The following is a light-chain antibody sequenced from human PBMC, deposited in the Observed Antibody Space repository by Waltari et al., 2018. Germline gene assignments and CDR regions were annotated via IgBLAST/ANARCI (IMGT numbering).Light chain of an antibody. CDR2: AAS. V-gene: IGKV1-NL1*01. CDR1: QDISNS. Sequence: DIQMTQSPYSLSASVGDRVTFTCRASQDISNSLAWYQQKPGKAPKLLLYAASTLEGGVPSRFSGSGSGTDYTLTISSLQPDDFATYYCQQYYSYPHFGGGTKVEIK. J-gene: IGKJ4*01. CDR3: QQYYSYPH.